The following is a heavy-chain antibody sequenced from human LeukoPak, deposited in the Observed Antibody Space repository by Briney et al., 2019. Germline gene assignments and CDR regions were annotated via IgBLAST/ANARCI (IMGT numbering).Heavy chain of an antibody. CDR2: IGSDYKT. CDR3: AKALHYYVAMLF. V-gene: IGHV3-23*01. D-gene: IGHD3-10*02. J-gene: IGHJ6*02. CDR1: GFTIRGFV. Sequence: GGSLRLSCAASGFTIRGFVKPGVRQAPGKGLEWVSSIGSDYKTHYSESVKGRFAISRDNCQSTVFLQMNSLRAEDTALDYCAKALHYYVAMLFWRQGTAVTVSS.